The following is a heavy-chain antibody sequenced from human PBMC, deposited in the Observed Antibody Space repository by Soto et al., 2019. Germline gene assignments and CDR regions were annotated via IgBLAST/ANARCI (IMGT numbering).Heavy chain of an antibody. V-gene: IGHV3-21*01. D-gene: IGHD3-22*01. Sequence: GGSLRLSCAASGFTFSSYSMNWVRQAPGKGLEWVSSISSSSSYIYYADSVKGRFTISRDNAKNSLYLQMNSLRAEDTAVYYCARDAYDSSGYIDYWGQGTLVTAPQ. CDR1: GFTFSSYS. CDR2: ISSSSSYI. J-gene: IGHJ4*02. CDR3: ARDAYDSSGYIDY.